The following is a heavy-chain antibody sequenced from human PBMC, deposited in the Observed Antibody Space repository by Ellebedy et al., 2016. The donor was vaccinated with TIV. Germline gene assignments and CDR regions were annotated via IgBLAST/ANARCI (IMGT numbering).Heavy chain of an antibody. CDR2: VNPSDGGT. V-gene: IGHV1-46*01. CDR1: GYIFTSYY. J-gene: IGHJ6*02. Sequence: ASVKVSCKASGYIFTSYYMHWVRQAPGQGLEWMGMVNPSDGGTVYAQKFQGRVTMTRNTSISTAYMELSSLRSEDTAVYYCARGYYDILTGYYIGYYYGMDVWGQGTTVTVSS. D-gene: IGHD3-9*01. CDR3: ARGYYDILTGYYIGYYYGMDV.